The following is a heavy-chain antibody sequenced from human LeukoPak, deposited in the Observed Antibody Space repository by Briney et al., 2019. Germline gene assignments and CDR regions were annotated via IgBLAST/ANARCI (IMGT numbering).Heavy chain of an antibody. D-gene: IGHD1-26*01. CDR3: AARSSGNPYF. J-gene: IGHJ4*02. V-gene: IGHV3-7*03. CDR1: GLTLSNYW. Sequence: PGGSLKLSCTAYGLTLSNYWMIWVRQAPGKGLQWVAKIKQDGSEKYYVDSVKGRFTISRDNAENSLYLQMNSLRAEDTAVYYCAARSSGNPYFWGQGTLVTVSS. CDR2: IKQDGSEK.